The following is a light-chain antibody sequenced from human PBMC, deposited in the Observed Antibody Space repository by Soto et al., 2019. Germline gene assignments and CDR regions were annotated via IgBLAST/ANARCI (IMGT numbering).Light chain of an antibody. CDR1: QSVSSSY. V-gene: IGKV3-20*01. CDR2: GAS. CDR3: QQYCSSPLT. Sequence: DIVLTQSPGTLSLSPGERATLSCRASQSVSSSYLAWYQQRPGQAPRLLIYGASIRATGIPDRFSGSGSGTDFTVTISTLKPEDFAVYDCQQYCSSPLTFGAGTKVEIK. J-gene: IGKJ4*01.